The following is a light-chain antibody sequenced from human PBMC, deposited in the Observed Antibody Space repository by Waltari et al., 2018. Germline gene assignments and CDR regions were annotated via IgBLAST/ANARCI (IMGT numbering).Light chain of an antibody. Sequence: DIQMTQSPSNLSASVGDRVTITCRASQSISSWLALYQQKPGKAPKLLIYNASSLESGVPARFSCSGSGTEFTLTISSLQPDDFATYYCQQYNSYSWTFGQGTKVEIK. CDR2: NAS. CDR1: QSISSW. V-gene: IGKV1-5*03. CDR3: QQYNSYSWT. J-gene: IGKJ1*01.